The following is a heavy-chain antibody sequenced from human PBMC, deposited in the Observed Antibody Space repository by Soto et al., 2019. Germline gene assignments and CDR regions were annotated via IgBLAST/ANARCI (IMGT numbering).Heavy chain of an antibody. CDR1: SGFTFSSHW. Sequence: VQMVESGGGLVQPGGSLRLSCAASSGFTFSSHWMHWVRQAPGKGLVWDSRISSDGTSTNYADSVKGRFTISRDNAKNTLYLQMNSLRAEDTAIYYCARGPSGSGYYVGDYWGQGTQVTVSS. CDR2: ISSDGTST. J-gene: IGHJ4*02. CDR3: ARGPSGSGYYVGDY. D-gene: IGHD3-10*02. V-gene: IGHV3-74*01.